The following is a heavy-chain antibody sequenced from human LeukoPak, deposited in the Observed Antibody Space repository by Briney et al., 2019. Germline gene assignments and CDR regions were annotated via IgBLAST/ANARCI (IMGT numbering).Heavy chain of an antibody. CDR1: GGSISSSGYY. J-gene: IGHJ4*02. D-gene: IGHD3-10*01. CDR2: IYYSGST. V-gene: IGHV4-39*01. Sequence: PSETLSLTCTVSGGSISSSGYYWDWIRQPPEKGLEWIGSIYYSGSTYYNPSLKSRVTISVDTSKNQFSLKLSSVTAADTAVYYCARLEGARGRYWGQGTLVTVSS. CDR3: ARLEGARGRY.